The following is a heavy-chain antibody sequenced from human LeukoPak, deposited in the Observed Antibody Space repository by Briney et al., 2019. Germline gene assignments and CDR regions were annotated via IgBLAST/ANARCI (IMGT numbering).Heavy chain of an antibody. CDR1: GGSISSGGYY. V-gene: IGHV4-31*03. CDR2: IYYSGST. Sequence: PSETLSLTCTVSGGSISSGGYYWSWIRQHPGKGLEWIGYIYYSGSTYYNPSLKSRVTISVDTSKNQFSLKLSSVTAADTAVYYCARGSRCSSTSCSYYYYYGMDVWGQETTVTVSS. CDR3: ARGSRCSSTSCSYYYYYGMDV. J-gene: IGHJ6*02. D-gene: IGHD2-2*01.